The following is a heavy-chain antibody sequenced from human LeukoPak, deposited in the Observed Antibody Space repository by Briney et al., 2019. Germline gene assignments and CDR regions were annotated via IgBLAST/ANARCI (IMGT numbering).Heavy chain of an antibody. Sequence: GGSLRLSCAASGFTFSSYSMNRVRQAPGKGLEWVSSISSSSSYIYYADSVKGRFTISRDNAKNSLYLQMNSLRAEDTAVYYCAREGTRDFDWQNHAFDIWGQGTMVTVSS. CDR1: GFTFSSYS. D-gene: IGHD3-9*01. V-gene: IGHV3-21*01. CDR2: ISSSSSYI. CDR3: AREGTRDFDWQNHAFDI. J-gene: IGHJ3*02.